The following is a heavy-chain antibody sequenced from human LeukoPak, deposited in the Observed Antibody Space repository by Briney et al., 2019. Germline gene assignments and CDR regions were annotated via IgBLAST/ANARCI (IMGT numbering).Heavy chain of an antibody. Sequence: PSETLSPTCAVYGGSFSGYYWSWIRQPPGKGLEWIREINHSGSTNYNPSLKSRVTISVDTSKNQFSLKLSSVTAADTAVYYCARFDYYDSSGYWDYWGQGTLVTVSS. CDR3: ARFDYYDSSGYWDY. CDR1: GGSFSGYY. V-gene: IGHV4-34*01. D-gene: IGHD3-22*01. CDR2: INHSGST. J-gene: IGHJ4*02.